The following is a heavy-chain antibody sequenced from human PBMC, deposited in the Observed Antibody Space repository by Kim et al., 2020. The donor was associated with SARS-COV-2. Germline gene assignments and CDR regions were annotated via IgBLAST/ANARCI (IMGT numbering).Heavy chain of an antibody. V-gene: IGHV3-23*01. CDR1: GFTFSSYA. Sequence: GGSLRLSCAASGFTFSSYAMSWVRQAPGKGPEWVSAISGSGGSTYCADSVKGRFTISRDNSKNTLYLQMNSLRAEDTAVYYCVKTSPHGGSFVWGQGTTVIVSS. CDR2: ISGSGGST. J-gene: IGHJ6*01. CDR3: VKTSPHGGSFV. D-gene: IGHD2-15*01.